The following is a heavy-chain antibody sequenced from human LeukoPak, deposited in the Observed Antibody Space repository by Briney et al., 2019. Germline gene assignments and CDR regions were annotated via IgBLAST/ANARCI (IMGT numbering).Heavy chain of an antibody. CDR3: AREYSGSWYHFGY. V-gene: IGHV3-33*01. CDR1: GFIFRNYG. Sequence: GRSLRLSCAASGFIFRNYGMHWVRQAPGKGLEGVAVIWYDGSEKYYADSVKGRFIMSRDNSKNTLYLQMNTLRVKDTAVYYCAREYSGSWYHFGYWGQGTPVTVSP. J-gene: IGHJ4*02. CDR2: IWYDGSEK. D-gene: IGHD5-12*01.